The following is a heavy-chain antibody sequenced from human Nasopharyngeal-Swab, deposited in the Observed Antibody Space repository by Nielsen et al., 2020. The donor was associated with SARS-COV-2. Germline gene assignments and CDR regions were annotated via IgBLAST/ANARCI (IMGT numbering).Heavy chain of an antibody. V-gene: IGHV4-39*01. CDR2: INYGGRT. D-gene: IGHD5-12*01. CDR1: GDSISSTNFY. CDR3: ARPKYSGYDDEFGAYFDY. J-gene: IGHJ4*02. Sequence: SETLSLTCAVSGDSISSTNFYCGWVRQPPGKGLEWIGNINYGGRTYYNPSLKSRVTISVDTSKNQFSLKLSSVTAADTAVYYCARPKYSGYDDEFGAYFDYWGQGTLVTVSS.